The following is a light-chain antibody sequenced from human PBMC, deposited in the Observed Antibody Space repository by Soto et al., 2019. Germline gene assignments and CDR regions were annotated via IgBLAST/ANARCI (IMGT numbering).Light chain of an antibody. J-gene: IGKJ4*01. V-gene: IGKV3-20*01. CDR1: QSITSSY. CDR2: GAS. Sequence: EIELTQSPGTLSLSPGERATLSCRASQSITSSYVAWYQQKPGQAPRLLMYGASTRAPGIPDRLSGSGSGTDFTLTISRLEPEDSAVYYCQQYGNSPPTFGGGTKVDIK. CDR3: QQYGNSPPT.